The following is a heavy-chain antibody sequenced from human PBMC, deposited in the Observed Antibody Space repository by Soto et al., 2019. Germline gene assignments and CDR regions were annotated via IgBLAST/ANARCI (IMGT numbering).Heavy chain of an antibody. D-gene: IGHD2-15*01. J-gene: IGHJ5*02. CDR1: GGSISSGGYY. CDR2: IYYSGST. V-gene: IGHV4-31*03. Sequence: QVQLQESGPGLVKPSQTLSLTCTVSGGSISSGGYYWSWIRQHPGKGLEWIGYIYYSGSTYYNPSLKNRVTISVDTSKNQFSLKLSSVTAADTAVYYCARGVIVVVVAAPPFGYNWFDPWGQGTLVTVS. CDR3: ARGVIVVVVAAPPFGYNWFDP.